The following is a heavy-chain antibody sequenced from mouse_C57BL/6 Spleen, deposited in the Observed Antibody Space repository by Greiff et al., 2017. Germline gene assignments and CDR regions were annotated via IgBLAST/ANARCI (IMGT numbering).Heavy chain of an antibody. Sequence: EVMLVESEGGLVQPGSSMKLSCTASGFTFSDYYMAWVRQVPEKGLEWVANINYDGSSTYYLDSLKSRFIISRDNAKNILYLQMSSLKSEDTATYYCARDRLGNYFDYWGQGTTLTVSS. J-gene: IGHJ2*01. D-gene: IGHD4-1*01. CDR1: GFTFSDYY. CDR2: INYDGSST. V-gene: IGHV5-16*01. CDR3: ARDRLGNYFDY.